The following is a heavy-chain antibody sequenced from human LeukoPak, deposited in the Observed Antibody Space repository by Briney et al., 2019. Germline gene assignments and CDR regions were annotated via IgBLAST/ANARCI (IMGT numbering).Heavy chain of an antibody. V-gene: IGHV1-24*01. CDR1: GYTLTELS. Sequence: GASVKVSCKVSGYTLTELSMHWVRQAPGKGLEWMRGFDPEDGETIYAQKFQGRVTMTEDTSTDTAYMELSSLRSEDTAVYYCATLGCSGGSCYWGGFDYWGQGTLVTVSS. J-gene: IGHJ4*02. CDR2: FDPEDGET. D-gene: IGHD2-15*01. CDR3: ATLGCSGGSCYWGGFDY.